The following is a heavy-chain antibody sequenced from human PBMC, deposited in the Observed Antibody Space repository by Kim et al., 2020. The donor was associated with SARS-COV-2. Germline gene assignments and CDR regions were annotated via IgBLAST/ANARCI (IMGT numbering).Heavy chain of an antibody. CDR2: IYYSGST. V-gene: IGHV4-59*01. Sequence: SETLSLTCTVSGVSISSYYWSWIRQPPGKGLEWIGYIYYSGSTNYNPSLKSRVTISVDTSKNQFSLKLSSVTAADTAVYYCARGKWLARGKLDYWGQGTLVTVSS. D-gene: IGHD6-19*01. CDR3: ARGKWLARGKLDY. CDR1: GVSISSYY. J-gene: IGHJ4*02.